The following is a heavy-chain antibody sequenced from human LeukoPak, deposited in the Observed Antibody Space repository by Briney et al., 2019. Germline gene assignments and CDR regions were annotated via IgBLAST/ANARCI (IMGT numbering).Heavy chain of an antibody. CDR2: IYTSGST. D-gene: IGHD6-6*01. J-gene: IGHJ6*03. V-gene: IGHV4-4*07. CDR3: GTVGCGSPTPEKNSSSSSYYYYYYMDV. Sequence: SETLSLTCTVSGGSISSYYWSWIRQPAGKGLEWIGRIYTSGSTNYNPSLKSRVTISVDTSKNQFSLKLSSVTAAATAVYYCGTVGCGSPTPEKNSSSSSYYYYYYMDVWGKGTTVTVSS. CDR1: GGSISSYY.